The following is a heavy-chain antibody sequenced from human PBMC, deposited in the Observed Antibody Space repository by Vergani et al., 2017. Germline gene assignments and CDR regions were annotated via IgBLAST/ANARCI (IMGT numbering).Heavy chain of an antibody. D-gene: IGHD3-10*01. Sequence: QVKLQESGPGLVKPSETLSLTCTVSGASVNSYYWSWIRQPPGKGLEWMGYVSFRGDTLYDPSVKGRMTTSFNTSSNQFSLYLTSVTAADTAVYYCATSRIYYGAGSPDYWGQGTLVTVSS. CDR2: VSFRGDT. CDR3: ATSRIYYGAGSPDY. J-gene: IGHJ4*02. V-gene: IGHV4-59*02. CDR1: GASVNSYY.